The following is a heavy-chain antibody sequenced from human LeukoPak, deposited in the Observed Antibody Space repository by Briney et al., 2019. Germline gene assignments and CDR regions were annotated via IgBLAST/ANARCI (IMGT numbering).Heavy chain of an antibody. CDR2: IYHSGST. J-gene: IGHJ5*02. D-gene: IGHD6-13*01. Sequence: SETLSLTCTVSGYSLSSGYYWGWIRPPPGKGLEWIGSIYHSGSTYYNPSLKSRVTISVDTSKNQFSLKLSSVTAADTAVYYCARIYSSCWFLNWFDPWGQGTLVTVSS. CDR1: GYSLSSGYY. CDR3: ARIYSSCWFLNWFDP. V-gene: IGHV4-38-2*02.